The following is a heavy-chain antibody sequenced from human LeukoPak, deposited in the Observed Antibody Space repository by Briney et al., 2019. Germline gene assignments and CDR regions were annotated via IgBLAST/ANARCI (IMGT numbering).Heavy chain of an antibody. CDR2: TYYRSTWYN. CDR1: GDSVSSNSVT. Sequence: SQTLSLTCAISGDSVSSNSVTWNWIRQSPSRGPEWLGRTYYRSTWYNDYAVSVRGRITVNPDTSKNQFSLHLNSVTPEDTAVYYCARRLTQYDCFDPWGQGILVAVSS. V-gene: IGHV6-1*01. CDR3: ARRLTQYDCFDP. J-gene: IGHJ5*02. D-gene: IGHD2-2*01.